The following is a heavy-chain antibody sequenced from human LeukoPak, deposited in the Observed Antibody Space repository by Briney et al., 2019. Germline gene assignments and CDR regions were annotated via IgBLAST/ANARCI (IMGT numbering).Heavy chain of an antibody. Sequence: GGSLRLSCAASGFTFSSYSMNWVRQAPGKGLEWVSSISSSSSYIYYADSVKGRFTISGDNAKNSLYLQMNSLRAEDTAVYYCARESGYIVVVPAAPNWFDPWGQGTLVTVSS. CDR3: ARESGYIVVVPAAPNWFDP. D-gene: IGHD2-2*01. V-gene: IGHV3-21*01. J-gene: IGHJ5*02. CDR2: ISSSSSYI. CDR1: GFTFSSYS.